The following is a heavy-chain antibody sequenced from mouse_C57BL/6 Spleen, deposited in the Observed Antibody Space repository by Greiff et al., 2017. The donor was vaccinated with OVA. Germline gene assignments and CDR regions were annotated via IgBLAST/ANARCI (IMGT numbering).Heavy chain of an antibody. CDR3: ARRARYYGSSSWFAY. V-gene: IGHV1-69*01. J-gene: IGHJ3*01. CDR1: GYTFTSYW. CDR2: IDPSDSYT. Sequence: QVQLQQSGAELVMPGASVKLSCKASGYTFTSYWMHWVKQRPGQGLEWIGEIDPSDSYTNYNQKFKGKSTLTVDKSSSTAYMQLSSLTSEDSAVYYCARRARYYGSSSWFAYWGQGTLVTVSA. D-gene: IGHD1-1*01.